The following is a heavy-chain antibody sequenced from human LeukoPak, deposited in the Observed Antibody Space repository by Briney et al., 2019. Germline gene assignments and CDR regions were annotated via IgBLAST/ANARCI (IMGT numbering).Heavy chain of an antibody. D-gene: IGHD6-6*01. CDR2: IYYSGST. CDR3: ARRIAARPGGWFDP. CDR1: GGSISSYY. J-gene: IGHJ5*02. V-gene: IGHV4-59*08. Sequence: SETLSLTCIVSGGSISSYYWSWIRQPPGKGLEWIGYIYYSGSTNYNPSLKSRVTISVDTSKNQFSLKLRSVTAADTAVYYCARRIAARPGGWFDPWGQGTLVTVSS.